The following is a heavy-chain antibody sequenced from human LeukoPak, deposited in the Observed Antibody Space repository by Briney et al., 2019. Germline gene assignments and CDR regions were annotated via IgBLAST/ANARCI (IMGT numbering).Heavy chain of an antibody. V-gene: IGHV3-23*01. J-gene: IGHJ4*02. CDR2: ISGSGGST. CDR1: GFTFSSYA. D-gene: IGHD2-2*01. CDR3: ARESADCSSTSCSYYFDY. Sequence: GGSLRLSCAASGFTFSSYAMSWVRQAPGKGLEWVSAISGSGGSTYYADSVKGRFTISRDNSKNTLYLQMNSLRAEDTAVYYCARESADCSSTSCSYYFDYWGQGTLVTVSS.